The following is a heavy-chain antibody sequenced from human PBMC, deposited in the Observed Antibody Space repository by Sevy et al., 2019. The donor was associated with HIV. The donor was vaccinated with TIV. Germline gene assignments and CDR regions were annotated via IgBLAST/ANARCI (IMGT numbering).Heavy chain of an antibody. V-gene: IGHV4-39*01. J-gene: IGHJ4*02. CDR3: ATSKRYSSSWYFDY. CDR1: GGSISSSSYY. Sequence: SETLSLTCTVSGGSISSSSYYWGWIRQPPGKGLEWIGSIYYSGGTYYNPSLKSRVTISVDTSKNQFSLKLSSVTAADTAVYYCATSKRYSSSWYFDYWGQGTLVTVSS. CDR2: IYYSGGT. D-gene: IGHD6-13*01.